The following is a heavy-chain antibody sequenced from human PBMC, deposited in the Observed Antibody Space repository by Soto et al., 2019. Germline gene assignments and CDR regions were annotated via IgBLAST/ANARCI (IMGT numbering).Heavy chain of an antibody. CDR3: ARGTYCGSNCFFAREY. D-gene: IGHD2-21*01. V-gene: IGHV1-69*01. CDR1: GDTSTTYV. Sequence: VQLVQSGAEVKKPGSSVKVSCKASGDTSTTYVTSWVRQAPGQGPEWIGGINPMSRTAKYSEKYNGRVTITADEATRTAYLDLTSLRFEDTAVYFCARGTYCGSNCFFAREYWGQVTLVTVSS. J-gene: IGHJ4*02. CDR2: INPMSRTA.